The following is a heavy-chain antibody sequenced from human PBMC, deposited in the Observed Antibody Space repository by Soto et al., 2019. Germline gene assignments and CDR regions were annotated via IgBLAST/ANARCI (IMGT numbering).Heavy chain of an antibody. J-gene: IGHJ4*02. CDR2: ISYDGSNK. V-gene: IGHV3-30*18. CDR1: GFTFSSYG. CDR3: AKDGLPRSSVYYFDY. D-gene: IGHD6-6*01. Sequence: QVQLVESGGGLVQPGRSLRLSCAASGFTFSSYGMHWVRQAPGKGLEWVAVISYDGSNKDYAESVKGRFTISRDNYKNTLYLQITSLRAEDTAVYYCAKDGLPRSSVYYFDYWGQGTLVTVSS.